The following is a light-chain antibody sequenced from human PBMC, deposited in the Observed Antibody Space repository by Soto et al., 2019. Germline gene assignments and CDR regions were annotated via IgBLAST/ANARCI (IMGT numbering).Light chain of an antibody. J-gene: IGKJ1*01. CDR3: QHRGR. CDR2: DAS. Sequence: VLPQSPATLSLSPGDRATLSCRAGQNINNFIAWYQHKPGQAPRLLIYDASNRATGIPGRCSGSGSGTDFTLTITSLESEDFAVYYCQHRGRFGQGTKVDIK. V-gene: IGKV3-11*01. CDR1: QNINNF.